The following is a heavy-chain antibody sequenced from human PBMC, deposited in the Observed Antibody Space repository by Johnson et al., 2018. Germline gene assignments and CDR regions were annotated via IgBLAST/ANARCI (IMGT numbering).Heavy chain of an antibody. D-gene: IGHD2-15*01. CDR3: ARDLLGSATSNGDY. Sequence: EVQLVETGGGLVQPGGSLRLSCAASGFTFRNYWMSWVRQAPGKGLEWVANINRDGSETYYVDSVKGRFTISRDNAKNSLYLQMNSLRGEDTAVYYCARDLLGSATSNGDYLGQGTLITVSS. CDR1: GFTFRNYW. V-gene: IGHV3-7*01. CDR2: INRDGSET. J-gene: IGHJ4*02.